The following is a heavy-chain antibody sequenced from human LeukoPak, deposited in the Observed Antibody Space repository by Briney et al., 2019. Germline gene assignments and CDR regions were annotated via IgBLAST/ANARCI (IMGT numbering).Heavy chain of an antibody. J-gene: IGHJ6*04. CDR1: GFTFSSYE. CDR2: ISSSGSTI. CDR3: AELGITMIGGV. Sequence: PGGSLRLSCAASGFTFSSYEMNWVRQAPGKGLEWVSYISSSGSTIYYADSVKGRFAISRDNAKNSLYLQMNSMRAEDTAVYYCAELGITMIGGVWGKGTTVTISS. V-gene: IGHV3-48*03. D-gene: IGHD3-10*02.